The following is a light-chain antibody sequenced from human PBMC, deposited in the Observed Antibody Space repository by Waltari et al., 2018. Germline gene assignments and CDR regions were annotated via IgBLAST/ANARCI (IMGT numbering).Light chain of an antibody. CDR2: DVT. CDR3: CSYAGNYIFHV. Sequence: QSVLTQPASVSGSPGQSITISCTGTNSNIGSYNLVSWYQQHPGKAPKLMIYDVTKRPSGVPDRFSGSKSGNTASLTISGLQAEDDADYYCCSYAGNYIFHVFGTGTKVTVL. J-gene: IGLJ1*01. V-gene: IGLV2-11*01. CDR1: NSNIGSYNL.